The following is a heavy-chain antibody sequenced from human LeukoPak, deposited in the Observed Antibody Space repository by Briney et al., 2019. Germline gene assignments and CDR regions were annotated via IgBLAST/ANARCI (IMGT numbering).Heavy chain of an antibody. V-gene: IGHV3-23*01. D-gene: IGHD5-24*01. CDR2: ISSSSGATT. CDR1: GFTFSSYA. J-gene: IGHJ4*02. CDR3: AKEGNRDGYTLDYFDY. Sequence: GGSLRLSCAASGFTFSSYAMSWVRQAPGKGLEWVSAISSSSGATTKYADSVKGRFTISRDNSKNTLYLQMNSLRVEDTAVYYCAKEGNRDGYTLDYFDYWGQGTLVTVYS.